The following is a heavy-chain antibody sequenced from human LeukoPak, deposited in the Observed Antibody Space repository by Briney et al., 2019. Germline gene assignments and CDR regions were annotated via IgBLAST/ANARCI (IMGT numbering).Heavy chain of an antibody. D-gene: IGHD3-10*01. CDR2: IIPIFGTA. J-gene: IGHJ5*02. CDR3: ATERYYYGSGRGGDWFDP. V-gene: IGHV1-69*13. CDR1: GGTFSSYA. Sequence: SVKVSCKASGGTFSSYAISWVRQAPGQGLEWMGGIIPIFGTANYAQKFQGRVTITADESTSTAYMELSSLRSEDTAVYYCATERYYYGSGRGGDWFDPWGQGTLVTVSS.